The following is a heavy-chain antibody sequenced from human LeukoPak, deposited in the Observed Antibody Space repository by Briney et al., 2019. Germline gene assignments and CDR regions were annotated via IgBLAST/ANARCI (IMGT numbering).Heavy chain of an antibody. CDR3: AREGGWFDP. V-gene: IGHV4-34*01. D-gene: IGHD3-16*01. Sequence: PSETLSLTCAGYGGSFSGYYWSWIRQPPGKGLEWIGEINHSGSTNYNPSLKRRLTISVDTSKNQFSVKLSSVTAADTAVYYCAREGGWFDPWGQGTLVTVSS. CDR1: GGSFSGYY. CDR2: INHSGST. J-gene: IGHJ5*02.